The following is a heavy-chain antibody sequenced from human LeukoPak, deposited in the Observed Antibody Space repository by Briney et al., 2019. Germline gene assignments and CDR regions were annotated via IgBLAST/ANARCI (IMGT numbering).Heavy chain of an antibody. D-gene: IGHD2-15*01. J-gene: IGHJ6*02. CDR1: GGSFSGYY. Sequence: SETLSLTCAVYGGSFSGYYWSWIRQPPGKGLEWIGEINHSGSTNYNPSLKSRVTISVDTSKNQFSLKLSSVTAADTAVYYCARGANFCYYGMDVWGQGTTVTVSS. CDR3: ARGANFCYYGMDV. CDR2: INHSGST. V-gene: IGHV4-34*01.